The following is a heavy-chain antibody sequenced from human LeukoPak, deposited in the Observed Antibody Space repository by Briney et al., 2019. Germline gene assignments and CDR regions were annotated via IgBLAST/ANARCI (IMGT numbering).Heavy chain of an antibody. CDR3: ARGWELWGLDY. CDR2: INHSGST. J-gene: IGHJ4*02. CDR1: GGSFSGYY. V-gene: IGHV4-34*01. D-gene: IGHD1-26*01. Sequence: SETLSLTCAVYGGSFSGYYWSWIRQPPGKGLEWIGEINHSGSTNYNPSLKSRVTISVDTSKNQFSLKLSSVTAADTAVYYCARGWELWGLDYWGQGTLVTVSS.